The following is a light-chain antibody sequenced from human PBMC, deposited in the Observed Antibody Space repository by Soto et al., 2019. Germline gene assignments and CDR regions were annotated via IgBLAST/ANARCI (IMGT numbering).Light chain of an antibody. J-gene: IGKJ1*01. CDR2: DAS. CDR3: QQYNSYWGT. CDR1: QSISNW. Sequence: DIQMTQSPSTLSASVGDRVTITCRASQSISNWLAWYQQKQGKAPKLLIYDASSLESGVPSRFSGSGSGTEFTLTISSLQPDDVATYYCQQYNSYWGTFGQGTKVEIK. V-gene: IGKV1-5*01.